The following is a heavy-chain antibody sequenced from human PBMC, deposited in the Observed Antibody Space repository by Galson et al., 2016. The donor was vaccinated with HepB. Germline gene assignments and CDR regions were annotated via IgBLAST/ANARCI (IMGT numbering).Heavy chain of an antibody. CDR3: AKDGILGTTTQSKGMDV. Sequence: SLRLSCAASEFTFSSHSMNWVRQAPGKGLEWVSYIDRSSSTIYYADSVKGRFTIPRDNSKNTLYLQMDSLRPEETAVYYCAKDGILGTTTQSKGMDVWGQGATVTVSS. V-gene: IGHV3-48*01. CDR1: EFTFSSHS. J-gene: IGHJ6*02. CDR2: IDRSSSTI. D-gene: IGHD1-26*01.